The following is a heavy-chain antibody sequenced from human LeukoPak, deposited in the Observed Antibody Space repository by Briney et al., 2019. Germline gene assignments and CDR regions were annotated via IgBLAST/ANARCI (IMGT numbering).Heavy chain of an antibody. CDR3: AREGSLAFDI. CDR2: INPSGGST. V-gene: IGHV1-46*01. J-gene: IGHJ3*02. Sequence: GASVKVSCKASGYTFTSYYMHWVRQAPGQGLEWMGIINPSGGSTSYAQKFQGRVTMTRDTSTSTAYMELRSLRSDDTAVYYCAREGSLAFDIWGQGTMVTVSS. CDR1: GYTFTSYY.